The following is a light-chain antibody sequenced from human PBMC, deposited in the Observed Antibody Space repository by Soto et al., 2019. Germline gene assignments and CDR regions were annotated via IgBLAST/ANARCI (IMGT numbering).Light chain of an antibody. Sequence: EIVLTQSPGTLSLSPGERATLSCRASQSVSSTYLAWYQQKPGQAPRLLIYCALSRATGITDRFSGSGSGTDYTLTISRLEPEDFAVYYCQHYGSSPYTCGQGTKLEIK. CDR2: CAL. CDR3: QHYGSSPYT. V-gene: IGKV3-20*01. J-gene: IGKJ2*01. CDR1: QSVSSTY.